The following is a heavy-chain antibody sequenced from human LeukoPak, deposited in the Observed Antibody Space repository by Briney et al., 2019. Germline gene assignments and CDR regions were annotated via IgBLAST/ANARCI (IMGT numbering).Heavy chain of an antibody. CDR3: ARTDTAMVRGDAFDI. V-gene: IGHV1-69*04. Sequence: SVKVSCKASGYTFTTYDMTWVRQATGQGLEWMGRIIPILGIANYAQKFQGRVTITADKSTSTAYMELSSLRSEDTAVYYCARTDTAMVRGDAFDIWGQGTMVTVSS. CDR1: GYTFTTYD. D-gene: IGHD5-18*01. CDR2: IIPILGIA. J-gene: IGHJ3*02.